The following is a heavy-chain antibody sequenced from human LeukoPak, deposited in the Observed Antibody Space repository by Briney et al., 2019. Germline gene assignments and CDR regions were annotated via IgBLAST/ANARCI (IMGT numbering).Heavy chain of an antibody. CDR1: GFTFSSYG. CDR3: AIDSWELRGY. V-gene: IGHV3-33*01. D-gene: IGHD1-26*01. Sequence: PGRSLRLSCAASGFTFSSYGMHWVRQAPGKGLEWVAVIWYDGSNKYYADSVKGRFTISRNNSKNTLYLQMNSLRAEDTAVYYCAIDSWELRGYWGQGTLVTVSS. J-gene: IGHJ4*02. CDR2: IWYDGSNK.